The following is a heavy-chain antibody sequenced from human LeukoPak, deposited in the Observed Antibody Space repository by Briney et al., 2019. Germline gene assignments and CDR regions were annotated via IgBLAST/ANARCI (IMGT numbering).Heavy chain of an antibody. CDR1: GFTFSDYY. CDR3: ARQDLDIVATAPFDY. J-gene: IGHJ4*02. Sequence: GGSLRLSCAASGFTFSDYYMTWIRQAPGKGLEWVSYISSISNNIHYANSVRGRFTISRDNAKNSVYLQMNSLRAEDTAVYYCARQDLDIVATAPFDYWGQGTLVTVSS. V-gene: IGHV3-11*04. CDR2: ISSISNNI. D-gene: IGHD5-12*01.